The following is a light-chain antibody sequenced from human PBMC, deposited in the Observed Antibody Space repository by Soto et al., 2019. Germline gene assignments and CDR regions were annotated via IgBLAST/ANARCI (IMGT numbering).Light chain of an antibody. Sequence: QSVLTQPPSVSAAPGQKVTISCSGSSSNIGNNYVSWYQHLPGTAPKLLIYDNNKRPSGIPDRFSGSKSGTSATLGITGLQTGDEADYYCGTWDSSLSAGVFGGGIKVTVL. J-gene: IGLJ2*01. CDR1: SSNIGNNY. CDR3: GTWDSSLSAGV. V-gene: IGLV1-51*01. CDR2: DNN.